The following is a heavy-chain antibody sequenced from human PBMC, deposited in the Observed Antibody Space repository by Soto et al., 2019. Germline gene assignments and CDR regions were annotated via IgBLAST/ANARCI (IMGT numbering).Heavy chain of an antibody. V-gene: IGHV6-1*01. Sequence: SQTLSLTCDISGDSISSNSAAWNWIRQTPSRGLEWLGRTYYRSKWYSNYAISVKSRVTVNPDTFKNQFSLQLNSVTPEDTAVYYCARGSWDDVSGHYYMDVWGKGTTVTVSS. J-gene: IGHJ6*03. CDR1: GDSISSNSAA. D-gene: IGHD1-1*01. CDR2: TYYRSKWYS. CDR3: ARGSWDDVSGHYYMDV.